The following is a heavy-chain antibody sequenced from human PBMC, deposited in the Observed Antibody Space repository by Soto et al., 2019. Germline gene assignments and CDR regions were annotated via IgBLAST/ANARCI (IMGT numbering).Heavy chain of an antibody. D-gene: IGHD3-22*01. CDR1: GYTLIMYY. J-gene: IGHJ4*02. V-gene: IGHV1-46*01. Sequence: ASVKVSSKASGYTLIMYYIHWLRQATGQGLEWMGLINPSGGSTTYAQKFQGRVTMTRDTSTSTVYMDLSSLKSEDTAVYYCARSPYSSGYYYAIDYWGQGTQVTVSS. CDR2: INPSGGST. CDR3: ARSPYSSGYYYAIDY.